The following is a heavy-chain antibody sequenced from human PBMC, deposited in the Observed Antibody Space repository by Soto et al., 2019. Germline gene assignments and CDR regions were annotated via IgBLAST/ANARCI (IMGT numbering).Heavy chain of an antibody. J-gene: IGHJ4*02. Sequence: PSETLSLTCTVSGVSISTGGYYWSWIRQHPGKGLEWIGNIYYSGRTYYNPSLKSRAILSVDTSKNHFSLNLRSLTAADLAMYYCASVIDGDSEYCFDYWGQGALVTVSS. CDR2: IYYSGRT. D-gene: IGHD7-27*01. CDR3: ASVIDGDSEYCFDY. CDR1: GVSISTGGYY. V-gene: IGHV4-31*03.